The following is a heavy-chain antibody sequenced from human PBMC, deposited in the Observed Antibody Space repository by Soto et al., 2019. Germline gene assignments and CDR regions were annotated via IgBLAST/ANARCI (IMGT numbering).Heavy chain of an antibody. CDR2: ISSGSKTI. CDR1: GFTFSGYS. V-gene: IGHV3-48*02. CDR3: AREDILGVRSFDY. D-gene: IGHD3-9*01. J-gene: IGHJ4*02. Sequence: GGSLRLSCAASGFTFSGYSVNWVRQAPGKGLEWVSYISSGSKTIYYAESVKGRFTVSRDNARNSQYLQMNSLRDEDTAVYYCAREDILGVRSFDYWGQGTLVTVSS.